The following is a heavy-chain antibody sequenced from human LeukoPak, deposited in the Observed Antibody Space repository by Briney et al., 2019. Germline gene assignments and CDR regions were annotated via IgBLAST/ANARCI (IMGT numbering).Heavy chain of an antibody. CDR3: ARGGKAYNDERSFDS. Sequence: GGSLRLSCAASGFSFRNYDMHWVRQAAGKGLEWVSAIGTSGGTYYGDSVEGRFTISREDDKNSLYLQMNSLRAGDMAVYYCARGGKAYNDERSFDSWGQGTLVTVSS. D-gene: IGHD1-1*01. CDR2: IGTSGGT. V-gene: IGHV3-13*01. CDR1: GFSFRNYD. J-gene: IGHJ5*01.